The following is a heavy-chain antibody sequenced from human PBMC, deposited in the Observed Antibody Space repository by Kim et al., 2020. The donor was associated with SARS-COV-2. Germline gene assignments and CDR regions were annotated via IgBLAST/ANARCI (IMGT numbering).Heavy chain of an antibody. D-gene: IGHD6-6*01. J-gene: IGHJ3*02. Sequence: GGSLRLSCAASGFTFGDYAMHWVRQAPGKGLEWVSGISWNSGSIGYADSVKGRFTISRDNAKNSLYLQMNSLRAEDTALYYCAKDLGAARPKGAFDIWGQGTMVTVSS. CDR2: ISWNSGSI. CDR1: GFTFGDYA. V-gene: IGHV3-9*01. CDR3: AKDLGAARPKGAFDI.